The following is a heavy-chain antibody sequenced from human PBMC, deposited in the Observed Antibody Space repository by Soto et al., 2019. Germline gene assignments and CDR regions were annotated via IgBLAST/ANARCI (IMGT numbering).Heavy chain of an antibody. Sequence: SETLSFTCTVSGGTISSGGYYWSWIRQHPGKGLEWIGYIYYSGSTYYNPSLKSRVTISVDTSKNQFSLKLRSVTAADTAVYYCAREWEYSGYEEPWLDVWGQGTTVTVSS. V-gene: IGHV4-31*03. CDR1: GGTISSGGYY. CDR3: AREWEYSGYEEPWLDV. D-gene: IGHD5-12*01. J-gene: IGHJ6*02. CDR2: IYYSGST.